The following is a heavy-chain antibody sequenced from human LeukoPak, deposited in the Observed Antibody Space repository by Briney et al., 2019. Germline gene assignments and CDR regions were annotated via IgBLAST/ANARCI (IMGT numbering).Heavy chain of an antibody. CDR1: GGSISSSNW. CDR2: IYYTGST. V-gene: IGHV4-61*01. Sequence: SGTLSLTCAVSGGSISSSNWWSWIRQPPGKGLEWIGYIYYTGSTNHNPPLKSRVTISVDTSKNQFSLKLSSVTAADTAVYYCARVVYSGYDFRGAMDVWGKGTTVTVSS. J-gene: IGHJ6*03. D-gene: IGHD5-12*01. CDR3: ARVVYSGYDFRGAMDV.